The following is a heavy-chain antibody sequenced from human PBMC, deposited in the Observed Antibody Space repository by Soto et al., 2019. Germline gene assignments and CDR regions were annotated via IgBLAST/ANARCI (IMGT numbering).Heavy chain of an antibody. D-gene: IGHD6-19*01. CDR3: TKSADSAGWGVGF. J-gene: IGHJ4*02. CDR2: ISPGGDRI. CDR1: GFMFDSYA. V-gene: IGHV3-48*02. Sequence: EVQLVESGGGLVQPGGSLRLSCVASGFMFDSYAMNWVRQAPGKGLEWVSYISPGGDRIYYAESLKGRITISRDNARNSLSLQKNILRDEDTAVYYCTKSADSAGWGVGFWGQGTLVTVSS.